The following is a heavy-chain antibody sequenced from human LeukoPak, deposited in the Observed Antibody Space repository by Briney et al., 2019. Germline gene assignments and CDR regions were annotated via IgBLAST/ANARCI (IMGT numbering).Heavy chain of an antibody. J-gene: IGHJ3*02. V-gene: IGHV4-39*01. D-gene: IGHD3-3*01. CDR2: IYYSGST. Sequence: SETLSLTCTVSGGSISSSSYYWGWIRQPPGKGLEWIGSIYYSGSTNYNPSLKSRVTISVDTSKNQFSLKLSSVTAADTAVYYCARQKPSAYDFWSGYQWADAFDIWGQGTMVTVSS. CDR1: GGSISSSSYY. CDR3: ARQKPSAYDFWSGYQWADAFDI.